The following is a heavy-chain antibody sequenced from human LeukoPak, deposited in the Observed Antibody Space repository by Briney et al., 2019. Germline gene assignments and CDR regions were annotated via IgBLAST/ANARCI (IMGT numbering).Heavy chain of an antibody. Sequence: GESLQISCKGSGYSFTSYWIGWVRQKPGKGLEWMGIIFPGDSDTRYSPSFQGQVTISAAKSISTAYLQWSSLKASDTAMYYCARRLTYDSRAYYCLDYWGQGTLVTVSS. D-gene: IGHD3-22*01. V-gene: IGHV5-51*01. J-gene: IGHJ4*02. CDR3: ARRLTYDSRAYYCLDY. CDR1: GYSFTSYW. CDR2: IFPGDSDT.